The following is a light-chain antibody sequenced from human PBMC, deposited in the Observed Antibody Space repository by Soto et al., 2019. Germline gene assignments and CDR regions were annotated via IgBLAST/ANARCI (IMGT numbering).Light chain of an antibody. J-gene: IGLJ1*01. V-gene: IGLV2-23*01. CDR2: DDI. CDR3: CSYAGSGSDNYV. CDR1: SSNIGSYNF. Sequence: LTQPASVSGSPGQSITISCTGTSSNIGSYNFVSWYQQHPGKAPKFIIYDDIKRPSGVSNRFSGSKSGNTASLTISGLQAEDEADYYCCSYAGSGSDNYVFGSGTKV.